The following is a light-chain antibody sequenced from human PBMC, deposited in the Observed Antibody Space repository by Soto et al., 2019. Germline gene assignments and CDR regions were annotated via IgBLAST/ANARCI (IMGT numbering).Light chain of an antibody. V-gene: IGKV4-1*01. CDR2: GAS. Sequence: DIVMTPSPGSLGVSLGEKATVACRSSQSVFHSSTNRSFLAWYQQRPGLPSTLLIYGASIRESGVPDRFSGSGSGRDFNLTSDNLQPEDVAIYHCQQYYSTPYTFGQGTKLDIK. CDR3: QQYYSTPYT. CDR1: QSVFHSSTNRSF. J-gene: IGKJ2*01.